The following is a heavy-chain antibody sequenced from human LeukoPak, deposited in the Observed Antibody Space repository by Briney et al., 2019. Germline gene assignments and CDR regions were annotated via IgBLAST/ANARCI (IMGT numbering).Heavy chain of an antibody. D-gene: IGHD5-18*01. V-gene: IGHV3-21*01. CDR1: GFTFSSYS. J-gene: IGHJ4*02. CDR3: ARSGYSYGSVMGDY. Sequence: GGSLRLSCAASGFTFSSYSMSWVRKAPGKGLEWVSSISSSSRYIYYADSVKGRFTISRDNAKNSLYLEMNSLTAEDTAVYYYARSGYSYGSVMGDYWGQGTLVTASS. CDR2: ISSSSRYI.